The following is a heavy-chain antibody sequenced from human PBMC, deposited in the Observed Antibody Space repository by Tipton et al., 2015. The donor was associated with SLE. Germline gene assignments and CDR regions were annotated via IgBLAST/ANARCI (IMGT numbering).Heavy chain of an antibody. CDR3: ATLEARGY. CDR1: GFTFRTFG. Sequence: QLVQSGGGMVQPGGSLRLSCAASGFTFRTFGVHWVRQAPGKGLEWVSFIRYDGNEKFYSDSVKGRFTISRDNSKNTLYLQMNSLRPEDTAMYYCATLEARGYWGQGTLVTVPS. V-gene: IGHV3-30*02. J-gene: IGHJ4*02. D-gene: IGHD1-1*01. CDR2: IRYDGNEK.